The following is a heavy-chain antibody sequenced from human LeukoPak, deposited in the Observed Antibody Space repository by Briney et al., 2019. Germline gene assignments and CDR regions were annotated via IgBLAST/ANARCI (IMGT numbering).Heavy chain of an antibody. V-gene: IGHV4-59*01. CDR1: GGSISSYY. D-gene: IGHD2-2*02. CDR2: IYYSGST. Sequence: SETLSLTCTVSGGSISSYYWSWIRQPPGKGLEWIGYIYYSGSTNYNPSLKSRATISVDTSKNQFSLKLSSVTAADTAVYYCAREVGYCSSTSCYTEPKKKYNWFDPWGQGTLVTVSS. J-gene: IGHJ5*02. CDR3: AREVGYCSSTSCYTEPKKKYNWFDP.